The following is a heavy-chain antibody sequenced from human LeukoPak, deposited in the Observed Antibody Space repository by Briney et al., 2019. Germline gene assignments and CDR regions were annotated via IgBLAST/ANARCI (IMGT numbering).Heavy chain of an antibody. J-gene: IGHJ4*02. Sequence: NSGGTLRLSCAASGFTFSIYGMGWVRQAPGKGLEWVSSISSSSSYIYYADSVKGRFTISRDNAKNSLYLQMNSLRAEDTAVYYCARDRDYCSGGSCYSFDYWGQGTLVTVSS. D-gene: IGHD2-15*01. CDR3: ARDRDYCSGGSCYSFDY. V-gene: IGHV3-21*01. CDR1: GFTFSIYG. CDR2: ISSSSSYI.